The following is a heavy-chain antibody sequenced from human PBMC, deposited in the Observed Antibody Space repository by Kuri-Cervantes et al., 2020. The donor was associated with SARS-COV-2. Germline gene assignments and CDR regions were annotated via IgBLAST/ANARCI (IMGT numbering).Heavy chain of an antibody. V-gene: IGHV4-59*01. CDR2: IYYSGST. Sequence: SETLSLTCTVSGGSISSYYWSWIRQPPGKGLEWIGYIYYSGSTNYNPSLMSRLTISVDTSKNQFSLKLSSVTATDTALYFCARSGWYSRGVPHFYMDAWGKGTMVTVSS. D-gene: IGHD6-19*01. CDR1: GGSISSYY. J-gene: IGHJ6*03. CDR3: ARSGWYSRGVPHFYMDA.